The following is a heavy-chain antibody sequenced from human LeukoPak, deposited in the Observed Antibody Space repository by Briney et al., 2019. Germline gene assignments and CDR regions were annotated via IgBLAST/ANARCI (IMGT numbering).Heavy chain of an antibody. V-gene: IGHV4-38-2*01. CDR3: ARGISAPGRTFHFDC. Sequence: SETLSLTCAVSGYSISSGYYWGWIRQPPGKGLEWIGSIYHTGTTYYNPSLKSRVTISVDTSKNQCSLKLTSVTAADTAVYYCARGISAPGRTFHFDCWGQGTLATVSS. J-gene: IGHJ4*02. CDR1: GYSISSGYY. D-gene: IGHD6-13*01. CDR2: IYHTGTT.